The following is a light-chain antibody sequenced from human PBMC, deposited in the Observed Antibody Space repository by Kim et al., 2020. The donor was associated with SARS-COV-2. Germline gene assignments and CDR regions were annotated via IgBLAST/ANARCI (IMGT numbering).Light chain of an antibody. CDR3: QSYDSSLSGYV. V-gene: IGLV1-40*01. CDR2: GNS. CDR1: SSNIGAGYD. J-gene: IGLJ1*01. Sequence: DTSSCTGSSSNIGAGYDLHWYQRLPGTAPKLLIYGNSNRPSGVPDRFSGSKSGTSASLAITGLQAEDEADYYCQSYDSSLSGYVFGPGTKVTVL.